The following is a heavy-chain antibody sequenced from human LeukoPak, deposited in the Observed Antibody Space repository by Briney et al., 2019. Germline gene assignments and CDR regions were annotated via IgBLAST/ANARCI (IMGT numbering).Heavy chain of an antibody. CDR3: AREDHDYGDYGAFDY. Sequence: ASVKVSCKASGYTFTGYYMHWVRQAPGQGLEWMGWINPNSGGTNYAQKFQGRVTMTRDTSISTAYMELSRLRSDDTAVYYCAREDHDYGDYGAFDYWGQGTLVTVSS. V-gene: IGHV1-2*02. CDR2: INPNSGGT. J-gene: IGHJ4*02. D-gene: IGHD4-17*01. CDR1: GYTFTGYY.